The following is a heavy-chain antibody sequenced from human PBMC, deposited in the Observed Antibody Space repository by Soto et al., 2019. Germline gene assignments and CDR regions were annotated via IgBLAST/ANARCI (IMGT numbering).Heavy chain of an antibody. CDR3: VRHFDK. Sequence: WCSIRLSCAACGFSFCIYWMHWVRRPPGKGLVWVARITSDGSGTTYADSVRGRFTISRDNAKNTLYLQMNSLRADDTAVYYCVRHFDKWGQGTLVTVSS. CDR2: ITSDGSGT. V-gene: IGHV3-74*01. CDR1: GFSFCIYW. J-gene: IGHJ4*02.